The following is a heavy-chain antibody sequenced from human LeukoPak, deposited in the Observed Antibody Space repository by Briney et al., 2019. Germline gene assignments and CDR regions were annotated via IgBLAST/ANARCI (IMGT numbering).Heavy chain of an antibody. V-gene: IGHV4-59*01. CDR3: ARDLGYYYDSSGFGY. CDR1: GVSISSYY. D-gene: IGHD3-22*01. CDR2: IYYSGST. J-gene: IGHJ4*02. Sequence: SETLSLTCTVSGVSISSYYWSWIRQPPGKGLEWIGYIYYSGSTNYNPSLKSRVTISVDTSKNQFSLKLSSVTAADTAVYYCARDLGYYYDSSGFGYWGQGTLVTVSS.